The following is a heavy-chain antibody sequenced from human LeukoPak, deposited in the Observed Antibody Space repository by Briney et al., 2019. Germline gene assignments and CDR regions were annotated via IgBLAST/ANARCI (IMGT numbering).Heavy chain of an antibody. CDR1: GFTFSSYA. Sequence: SGGSLRLSCAASGFTFSSYAMHWVRQAPGKGRGWVAVISYDGSNKYYADSVKGRFAIFRDNSKNTLYLQMNSLRTEDTAVYYCARASRGDSTYYGMDVWGQGTTVTVSS. CDR3: ARASRGDSTYYGMDV. V-gene: IGHV3-30*09. CDR2: ISYDGSNK. D-gene: IGHD4-17*01. J-gene: IGHJ6*02.